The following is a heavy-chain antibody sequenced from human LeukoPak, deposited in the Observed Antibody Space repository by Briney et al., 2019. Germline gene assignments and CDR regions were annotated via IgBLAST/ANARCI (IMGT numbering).Heavy chain of an antibody. V-gene: IGHV3-23*01. Sequence: GGSLRLSCAASGFTFSSFAMSWVRQAPGKGLEWVSSISGTGGSTHYADSVKGRFTISRDNSKNTLYLQMNSLRAGDTAVYYCAKSSYYDSSGFYREYYFDYWGQGTLVPVSS. CDR3: AKSSYYDSSGFYREYYFDY. CDR2: ISGTGGST. D-gene: IGHD3-22*01. J-gene: IGHJ4*02. CDR1: GFTFSSFA.